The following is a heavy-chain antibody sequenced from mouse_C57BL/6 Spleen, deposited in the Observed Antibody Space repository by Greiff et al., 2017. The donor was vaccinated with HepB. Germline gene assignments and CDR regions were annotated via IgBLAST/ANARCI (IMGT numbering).Heavy chain of an antibody. Sequence: ESGAELVKPGASVKISCKASGYAFSSYWMNWVKQRPGKGLEWIGQIYPGDGDTNYNGKFKGKATLTADKSSSTAYMQLSSLTSEDSAVYFCARRTYGNYFMDYWGQGTSVTVSS. CDR2: IYPGDGDT. CDR3: ARRTYGNYFMDY. D-gene: IGHD2-1*01. V-gene: IGHV1-80*01. J-gene: IGHJ4*01. CDR1: GYAFSSYW.